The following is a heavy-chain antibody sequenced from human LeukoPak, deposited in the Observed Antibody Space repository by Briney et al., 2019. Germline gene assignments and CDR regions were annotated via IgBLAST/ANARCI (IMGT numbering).Heavy chain of an antibody. CDR1: GYTFTGYY. Sequence: ASVKVSCKASGYTFTGYYMHWVRQAPGQGLEWMGRINPNSGGTNYAQKFQGRVTMTRDTSISTAYMELSRLRSDDTAVHYCARDLIAVAKGDYWGQGTLVTVSS. CDR3: ARDLIAVAKGDY. J-gene: IGHJ4*02. V-gene: IGHV1-2*06. D-gene: IGHD6-19*01. CDR2: INPNSGGT.